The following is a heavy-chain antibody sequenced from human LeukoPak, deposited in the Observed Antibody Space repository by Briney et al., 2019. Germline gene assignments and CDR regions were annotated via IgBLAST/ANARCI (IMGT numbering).Heavy chain of an antibody. V-gene: IGHV3-23*01. Sequence: PGGPLRLSCAASGFTFSSYAMSWVRQAPGKGLEWVSAISGSGGSTYYADSVKGRFTISRDNSKNTLYLQMNSLRAEDTALYYCAKDIGRGSSGSLNAFDIWGQGTMVTVSS. J-gene: IGHJ3*02. CDR2: ISGSGGST. D-gene: IGHD6-19*01. CDR1: GFTFSSYA. CDR3: AKDIGRGSSGSLNAFDI.